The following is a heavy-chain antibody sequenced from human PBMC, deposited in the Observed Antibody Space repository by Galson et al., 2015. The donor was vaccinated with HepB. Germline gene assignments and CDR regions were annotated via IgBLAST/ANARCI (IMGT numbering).Heavy chain of an antibody. CDR2: SYPGDSDT. D-gene: IGHD7-27*01. J-gene: IGHJ4*02. CDR3: ARGGTADRRYFDY. V-gene: IGHV5-51*01. Sequence: QSGAEVKKTGESLKISCKGSGSSFPSYWFGWVRQMPGKGPEWIGSSYPGDSDTRYSPPFQGQVTISADRSISTAFLQWSSLKASDTAMYYCARGGTADRRYFDYWGQGTLVTVSS. CDR1: GSSFPSYW.